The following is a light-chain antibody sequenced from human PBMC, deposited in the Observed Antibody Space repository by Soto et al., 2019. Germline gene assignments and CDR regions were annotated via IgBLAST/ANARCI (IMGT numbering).Light chain of an antibody. Sequence: VLTQSPGTLSLSPGERATLSCRASQSVSSRLAWYQHKSGQAPRLLISGASRRATGIPDRFSGSGSGTDFTLTISSLQPEDFATYYCLQDYTYPLTFGGGTKVEIK. V-gene: IGKV3-20*01. CDR2: GAS. CDR3: LQDYTYPLT. CDR1: QSVSSR. J-gene: IGKJ4*01.